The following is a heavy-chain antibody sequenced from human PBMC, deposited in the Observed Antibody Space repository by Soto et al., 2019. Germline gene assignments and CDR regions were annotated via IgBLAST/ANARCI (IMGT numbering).Heavy chain of an antibody. CDR2: ISSSGGST. V-gene: IGHV3-23*01. CDR1: GFTFSSYA. D-gene: IGHD6-19*01. Sequence: EVQLLESGGGLVQPGGSLRLSCAASGFTFSSYAMTWVRQAPGKGLEWVSGISSSGGSTYYADSVKGRFTISRDNSKNILYLQMSSLRAEDTAVYYCAKALYPNIAVAGTFWGQGTLVTVSS. CDR3: AKALYPNIAVAGTF. J-gene: IGHJ4*02.